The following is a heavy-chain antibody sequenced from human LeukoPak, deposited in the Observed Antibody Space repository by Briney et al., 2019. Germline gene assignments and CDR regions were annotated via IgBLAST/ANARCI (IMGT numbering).Heavy chain of an antibody. CDR1: GGSISSSSYY. CDR3: ARLGGWSYTYGTTNWFDP. V-gene: IGHV4-39*01. J-gene: IGHJ5*02. D-gene: IGHD1/OR15-1a*01. CDR2: IYYSGST. Sequence: PSETLSLTCTVSGGSISSSSYYWGWIRQPPGKGLEWIGSIYYSGSTYYNPSLKSRVTISVDTSKNQFSLKLSAVTAADTAVYYCARLGGWSYTYGTTNWFDPWGQGTLVTVSS.